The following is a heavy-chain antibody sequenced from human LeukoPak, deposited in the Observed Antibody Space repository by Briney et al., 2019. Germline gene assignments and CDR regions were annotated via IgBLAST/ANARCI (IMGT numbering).Heavy chain of an antibody. D-gene: IGHD3-3*01. Sequence: GGSLRLSCAASGFTFSSYGMHWVRQAPGKGQEWVAVISYDGSNKYYADSVKGRFTISRDNSKNTLYLQMNSLRAEDTAVYYCAKDGGGDPITIFGVVISPYYYYGMDVWGQGTTVTVSS. CDR3: AKDGGGDPITIFGVVISPYYYYGMDV. J-gene: IGHJ6*02. V-gene: IGHV3-30*18. CDR2: ISYDGSNK. CDR1: GFTFSSYG.